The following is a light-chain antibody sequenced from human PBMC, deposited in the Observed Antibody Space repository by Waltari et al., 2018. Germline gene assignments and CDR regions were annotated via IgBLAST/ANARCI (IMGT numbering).Light chain of an antibody. CDR1: RSVTSTY. V-gene: IGKV3-20*01. CDR2: GVS. Sequence: EIVLTQSPGTLSLSPGERATLSCRASRSVTSTYLAWYQQKPGQAPRLLIYGVSSRATGIPDRFSGSGSGTDFTLTISRLDPEDFALYYCQQYGDSPLTFGGGTKVEIK. CDR3: QQYGDSPLT. J-gene: IGKJ4*01.